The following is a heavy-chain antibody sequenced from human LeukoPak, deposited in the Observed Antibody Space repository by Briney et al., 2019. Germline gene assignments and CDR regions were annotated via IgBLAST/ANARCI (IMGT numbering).Heavy chain of an antibody. V-gene: IGHV3-66*01. CDR3: AREDAGGTYSFDY. D-gene: IGHD1-26*01. CDR2: IYTSGIT. Sequence: GGSLRLSCAVSGFTVSSNFMSWVRQAPGKGPEWVSVIYTSGITYYSDSVKGRFTISRDNSKNTLYLQMDSLTAEDTAVYYCAREDAGGTYSFDYWGQGSLVTVSS. CDR1: GFTVSSNF. J-gene: IGHJ4*02.